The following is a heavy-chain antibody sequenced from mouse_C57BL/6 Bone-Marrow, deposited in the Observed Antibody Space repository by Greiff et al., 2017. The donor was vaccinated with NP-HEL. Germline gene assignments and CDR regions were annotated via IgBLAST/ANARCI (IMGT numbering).Heavy chain of an antibody. CDR2: IYWDDDK. V-gene: IGHV8-12*01. Sequence: QVTLKESGPGILQSSQTLSLTCSFSGFSLSTSGMGVSWIRQPSGKGLEWLAHIYWDDDKRYNPSLKSRLTISKDTSSNQVFLKITRVDSADTATYYCARSNYGSSYFDYWGKGTTLTVST. CDR3: ARSNYGSSYFDY. CDR1: GFSLSTSGMG. J-gene: IGHJ2*01. D-gene: IGHD1-1*01.